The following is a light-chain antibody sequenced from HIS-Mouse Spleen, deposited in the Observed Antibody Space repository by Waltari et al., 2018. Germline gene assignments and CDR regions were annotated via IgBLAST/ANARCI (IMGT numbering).Light chain of an antibody. V-gene: IGLV2-14*03. Sequence: QSALTQPASVSGSPGPSITISCTRTRRDAGGYNHVPCYQQHPGKAPKPMLSDFRNRPSGVSNRFSGSKSGNTASLTISGLQAEDEADYYCSSYTSSSTWVFGGGTKLTVL. CDR2: DFR. CDR1: RRDAGGYNH. J-gene: IGLJ3*02. CDR3: SSYTSSSTWV.